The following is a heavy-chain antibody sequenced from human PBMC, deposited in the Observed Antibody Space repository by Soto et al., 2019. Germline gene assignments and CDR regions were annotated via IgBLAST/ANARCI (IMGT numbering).Heavy chain of an antibody. Sequence: QVQLLQSGAEVKRPGSSVRVSCKASGGTFSTNGINWVRQSPGQGLEWMGGIIPMFGTANYAQKFQGRVTITSDKSTSTGDMELSSLRSEDTATSYCARRPSRDCSVGGCYSVDSYGLDVWGEGTTVNFS. V-gene: IGHV1-69*06. CDR3: ARRPSRDCSVGGCYSVDSYGLDV. CDR1: GGTFSTNG. J-gene: IGHJ6*02. CDR2: IIPMFGTA. D-gene: IGHD2-15*01.